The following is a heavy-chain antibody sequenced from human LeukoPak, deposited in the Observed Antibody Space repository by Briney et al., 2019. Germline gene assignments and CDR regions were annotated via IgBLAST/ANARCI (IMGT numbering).Heavy chain of an antibody. CDR1: GFAFSVYE. V-gene: IGHV3-48*03. D-gene: IGHD6-19*01. J-gene: IGHJ4*02. Sequence: GESLRLSCATSGFAFSVYEMYWVRQAPGQGLELVSYISSSGGTRYYADSVKGRFTISRDNAKNSLYLQMNSLRAEDTAVYYCATLTVASSFDYWGQGTLVTVSS. CDR3: ATLTVASSFDY. CDR2: ISSSGGTR.